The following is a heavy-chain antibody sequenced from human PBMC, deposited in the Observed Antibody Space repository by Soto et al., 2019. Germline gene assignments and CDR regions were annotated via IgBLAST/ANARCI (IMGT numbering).Heavy chain of an antibody. CDR3: SRRGYSSADAFDI. D-gene: IGHD5-18*01. J-gene: IGHJ3*02. Sequence: GESLKISCKGSGYSFTSYWIGWVRQMPGKGLEWMGIIYPGDSHTRYSPSFQGQVTISADKSISTAYLQWSSLKASDTAMYYFSRRGYSSADAFDIWGQGTMVTVSS. CDR2: IYPGDSHT. CDR1: GYSFTSYW. V-gene: IGHV5-51*01.